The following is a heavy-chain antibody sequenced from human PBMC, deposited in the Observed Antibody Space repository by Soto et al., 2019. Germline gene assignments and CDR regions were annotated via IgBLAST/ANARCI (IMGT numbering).Heavy chain of an antibody. J-gene: IGHJ6*02. CDR2: IYYSGST. Sequence: PSETLSLTCTVSGGSISSSSYYWGWIRQPPGKGLEWIGSIYYSGSTYYNPSLKSRVAISVDTSKNQFSLKLSSVTAADTAVYYCARHGRCSSTSSSRPYYYGMDVWGQGTTVTVSS. V-gene: IGHV4-39*01. CDR1: GGSISSSSYY. CDR3: ARHGRCSSTSSSRPYYYGMDV. D-gene: IGHD2-2*01.